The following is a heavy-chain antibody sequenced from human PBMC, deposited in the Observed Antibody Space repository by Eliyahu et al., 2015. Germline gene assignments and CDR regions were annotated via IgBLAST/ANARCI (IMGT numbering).Heavy chain of an antibody. CDR2: IRASGIST. CDR1: GFXFTNXA. CDR3: AKDRDKFLVLDGFDV. Sequence: EVQLLESGGGLVQPGGSLXLXCTASGFXFTNXAMXXVRQAPGKGLEWVSTIRASGISTYYADSVKGRFTISRDNSNNTVYLHMNSLRAEDTAVYFCAKDRDKFLVLDGFDVWGQGTTVTVSS. J-gene: IGHJ6*02. V-gene: IGHV3-23*01. D-gene: IGHD6-6*01.